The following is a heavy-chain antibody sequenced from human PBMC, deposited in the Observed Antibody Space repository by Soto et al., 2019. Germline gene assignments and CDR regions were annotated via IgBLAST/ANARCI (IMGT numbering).Heavy chain of an antibody. CDR2: INHSGST. Sequence: SETLCITCAFYVGSFSVYYWSWIGQPPGKGLEWIGEINHSGSTNYNPSLKTRVTISVDTSKNQFSLKLSSVTAADTAVYYCARARRYSGYDNNWFDPWGQGTMVTVSS. V-gene: IGHV4-34*01. D-gene: IGHD5-12*01. CDR1: VGSFSVYY. J-gene: IGHJ5*02. CDR3: ARARRYSGYDNNWFDP.